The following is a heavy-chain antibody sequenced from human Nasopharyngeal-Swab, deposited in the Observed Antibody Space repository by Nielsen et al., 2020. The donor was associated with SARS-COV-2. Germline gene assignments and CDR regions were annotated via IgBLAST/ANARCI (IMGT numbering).Heavy chain of an antibody. Sequence: GESLRLSCAASGFTFSDSAIHWVRQASGKGMEWVGRVRSKGNNYETAYSASVKGRFIIFRDDPTNTSYLQMNSLKTEDTAMYYCTRCGGGCYSGRDYWGQGTLVTVSS. D-gene: IGHD2-15*01. J-gene: IGHJ4*02. CDR3: TRCGGGCYSGRDY. CDR2: VRSKGNNYET. V-gene: IGHV3-73*01. CDR1: GFTFSDSA.